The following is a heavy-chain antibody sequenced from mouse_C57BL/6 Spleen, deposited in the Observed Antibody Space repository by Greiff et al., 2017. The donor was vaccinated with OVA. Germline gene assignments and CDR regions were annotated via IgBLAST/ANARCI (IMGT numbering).Heavy chain of an antibody. V-gene: IGHV5-17*01. CDR2: ISSGSSTI. D-gene: IGHD1-1*02. CDR1: GFTFSDYG. Sequence: EVMLVESGGGLVKPGGSLKLSCAASGFTFSDYGMHWVRQAPEKGLEWVAYISSGSSTIYYADTVKGRCTISRDNAKNTLFLQMTSLRSEDTAMYYCARQLYYYAMDYWGQGTSVTVSS. J-gene: IGHJ4*01. CDR3: ARQLYYYAMDY.